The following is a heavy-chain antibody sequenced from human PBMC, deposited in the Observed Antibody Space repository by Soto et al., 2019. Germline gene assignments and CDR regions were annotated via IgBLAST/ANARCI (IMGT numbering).Heavy chain of an antibody. CDR3: ARDFPPGATLPGYYFDY. CDR2: ISAYNGNT. D-gene: IGHD1-26*01. V-gene: IGHV1-18*04. J-gene: IGHJ4*02. Sequence: ASVKVSCKASGYTFTSYGISWVRQAPGQGLEWMGRISAYNGNTNYAQKLQGRVTMTTDTSTSTAYMELRSLRSDDTAVYYCARDFPPGATLPGYYFDYWGQGTLVTVSS. CDR1: GYTFTSYG.